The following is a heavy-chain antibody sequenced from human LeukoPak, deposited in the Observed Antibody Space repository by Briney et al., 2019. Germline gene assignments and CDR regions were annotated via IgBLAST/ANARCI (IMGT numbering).Heavy chain of an antibody. CDR2: MSYDGSNK. D-gene: IGHD3-22*01. CDR1: GFTFSSYG. V-gene: IGHV3-30*18. CDR3: AKDRRDSSGYSLDY. J-gene: IGHJ4*02. Sequence: PGGSLRLSCAASGFTFSSYGMHWVRQAPGKGLEWVSVMSYDGSNKYYADSEKGRFTISRDNTKNTLYLQMNSLRAEDTAVYYCAKDRRDSSGYSLDYWGQGTLVTVSS.